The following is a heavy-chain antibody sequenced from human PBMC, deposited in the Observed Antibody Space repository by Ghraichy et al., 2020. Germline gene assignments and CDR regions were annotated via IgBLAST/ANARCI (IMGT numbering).Heavy chain of an antibody. V-gene: IGHV3-23*01. Sequence: GGSLRLSCAVSGFTFSSYAMSWVRQAPGKGLEWVSVISGNGGRTFYAESVKGRFTISRDNSKNTLYLQMDSLRADDTAVYYCARKLADCVGDCLTYWYFDLWGRGTLGTVSS. J-gene: IGHJ2*01. D-gene: IGHD2-21*01. CDR1: GFTFSSYA. CDR3: ARKLADCVGDCLTYWYFDL. CDR2: ISGNGGRT.